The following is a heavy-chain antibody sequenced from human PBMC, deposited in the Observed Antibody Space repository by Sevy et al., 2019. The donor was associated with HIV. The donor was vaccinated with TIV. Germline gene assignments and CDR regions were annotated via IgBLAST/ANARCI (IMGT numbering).Heavy chain of an antibody. V-gene: IGHV3-11*01. D-gene: IGHD2-2*03. J-gene: IGHJ4*02. CDR3: ARDPLLGIAREVARGGY. CDR1: GFIFSDYY. Sequence: GGSLRFSCSGSGFIFSDYYMSWIRQAPGRGLEWVSYISGSGITYYADSVEGRFTISRDNARNSLYLQMNSLRADDTAVYYCARDPLLGIAREVARGGYWGQGTLVTVSS. CDR2: ISGSGIT.